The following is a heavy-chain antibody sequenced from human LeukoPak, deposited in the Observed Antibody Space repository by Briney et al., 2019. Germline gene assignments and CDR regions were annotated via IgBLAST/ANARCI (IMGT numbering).Heavy chain of an antibody. V-gene: IGHV4-59*08. CDR2: VYYSGST. CDR3: ARQDYYYYMDV. CDR1: VDSISTYY. J-gene: IGHJ6*03. Sequence: PSETLSLTCTFSVDSISTYYWSWIRQPPGKGLEWIGYVYYSGSTNYNPSLKSRVTMSIDTSKNQFFLELSSVTAADTAVYYCARQDYYYYMDVWGKGTTVTVSS.